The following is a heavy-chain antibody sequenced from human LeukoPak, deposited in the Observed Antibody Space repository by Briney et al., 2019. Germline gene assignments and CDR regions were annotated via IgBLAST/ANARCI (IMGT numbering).Heavy chain of an antibody. D-gene: IGHD4-17*01. CDR3: ASASYGAPSDY. J-gene: IGHJ4*02. V-gene: IGHV4-34*01. CDR1: GRSFSGYY. CDR2: INHSGST. Sequence: PSETLSLTCAVYGRSFSGYYWSWIRQPPGKGLEWIGEINHSGSTNYNPSLKSRVTISVDTSKNQFSLKLSSVTAADTAVYYCASASYGAPSDYWGQGTLVTVSS.